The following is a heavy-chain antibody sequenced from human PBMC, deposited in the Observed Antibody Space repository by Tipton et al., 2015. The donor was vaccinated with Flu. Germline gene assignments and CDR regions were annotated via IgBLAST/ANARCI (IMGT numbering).Heavy chain of an antibody. CDR2: ISGIDSTT. V-gene: IGHV3-23*01. CDR3: AKVIPELVAGLDY. J-gene: IGHJ4*02. Sequence: SLRLSCVASGFTFSNYAMSWVRQAPGKGLEWVSAISGIDSTTSYANSVKGRFTISRDNSKNTLYLQMNSLRAEDTAVYYCAKVIPELVAGLDYWGQGTLLTVSS. CDR1: GFTFSNYA. D-gene: IGHD6-19*01.